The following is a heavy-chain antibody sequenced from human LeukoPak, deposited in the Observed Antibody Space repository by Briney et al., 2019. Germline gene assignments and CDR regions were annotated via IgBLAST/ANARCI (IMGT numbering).Heavy chain of an antibody. CDR2: IYSSGNT. CDR3: ARISCSGGSCYWSRGYFDY. CDR1: GASISSSNYY. J-gene: IGHJ4*02. D-gene: IGHD2-15*01. V-gene: IGHV4-39*07. Sequence: SETLSLTCAVSGASISSSNYYWGWVRQSPGKGLEWIGNIYSSGNTYYNASLKSRVTISVDTSKNQFSLKLTSVTAADTAVYYCARISCSGGSCYWSRGYFDYWGQGTLVTVSS.